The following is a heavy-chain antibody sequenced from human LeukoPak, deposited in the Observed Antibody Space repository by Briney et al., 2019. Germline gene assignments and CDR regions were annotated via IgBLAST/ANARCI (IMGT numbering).Heavy chain of an antibody. CDR1: GFTFSSYG. CDR3: ARAPAWAVAGYFDY. Sequence: GGSLRLSCAASGFTFSSYGMHWVRQAPGKGLEWVAVISYDGSNKYYADSVKGRFTISRDNSKNTLYLQMNSLRAEDTAVYYCARAPAWAVAGYFDYWGQGTLVTVSS. CDR2: ISYDGSNK. J-gene: IGHJ4*02. V-gene: IGHV3-30*03. D-gene: IGHD6-19*01.